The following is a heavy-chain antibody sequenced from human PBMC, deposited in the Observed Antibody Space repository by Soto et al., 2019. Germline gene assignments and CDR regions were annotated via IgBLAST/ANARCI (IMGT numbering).Heavy chain of an antibody. CDR1: GFTFSNYG. CDR3: AKRRSLGMTVGDFDY. V-gene: IGHV3-23*01. Sequence: GGSLRLSCVASGFTFSNYGMSWVRQAPGKGLEWISAISGSGGSTYYTDSVKGRFTISRDYSKNTLYLQMNSLRAEDTAVYHCAKRRSLGMTVGDFDYWGQGTLVTVSS. J-gene: IGHJ4*02. CDR2: ISGSGGST. D-gene: IGHD6-19*01.